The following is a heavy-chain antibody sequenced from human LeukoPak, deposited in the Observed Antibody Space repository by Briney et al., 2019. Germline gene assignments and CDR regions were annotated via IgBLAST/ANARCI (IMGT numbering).Heavy chain of an antibody. CDR2: IFSGGES. D-gene: IGHD3-3*01. J-gene: IGHJ4*02. Sequence: PGGSLRLSCAASGFTVSSSYMSWVRQPPGKGLEWIGSIFSGGESYYNPSLRSRVTISVDTSKNQFSLKLSSVTAADTALYYCARHASITIFGGGVDYWGQGPLVTVSS. CDR1: GFTVSSSY. CDR3: ARHASITIFGGGVDY. V-gene: IGHV4-39*01.